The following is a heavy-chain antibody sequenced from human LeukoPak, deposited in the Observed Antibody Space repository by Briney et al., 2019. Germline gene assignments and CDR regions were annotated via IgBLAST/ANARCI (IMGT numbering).Heavy chain of an antibody. D-gene: IGHD3-16*01. V-gene: IGHV4-34*01. CDR1: GGSSSGYY. Sequence: SETLSLTCAVYGGSSSGYYWSWIRQPPGKGLEWIGEINHSGSTNYNPSLKSRVTISVDTSKNQFSLKLSSVTAADTAVYYCARALGGAVLDYWGQGTLVTISS. J-gene: IGHJ4*02. CDR2: INHSGST. CDR3: ARALGGAVLDY.